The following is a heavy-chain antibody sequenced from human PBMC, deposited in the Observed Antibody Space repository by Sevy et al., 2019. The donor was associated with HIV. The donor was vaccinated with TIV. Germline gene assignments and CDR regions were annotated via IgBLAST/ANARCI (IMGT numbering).Heavy chain of an antibody. D-gene: IGHD5-18*01. CDR2: ISNDGRNK. Sequence: GGSLRLSCAASGFTFRSYAMHLVRKAPGKGLEGVAVISNDGRNKYYADPVKGRFTISRDNSKNTLYLQMNSLRAEDTAVYYCASPGAMVNYWGQGTLVTVSS. CDR1: GFTFRSYA. J-gene: IGHJ4*02. V-gene: IGHV3-30*04. CDR3: ASPGAMVNY.